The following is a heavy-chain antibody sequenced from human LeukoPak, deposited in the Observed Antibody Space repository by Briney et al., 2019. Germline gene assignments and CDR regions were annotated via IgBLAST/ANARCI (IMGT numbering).Heavy chain of an antibody. CDR2: IGTYKGNT. CDR3: ARDRIWEGGDWFDP. CDR1: GYTFTSDG. Sequence: GASVKVSCKTSGYTFTSDGISWVRQAPGQGLEWMGWIGTYKGNTNYAQMFQGRVTMTTDTSTSTAYMELRSLRSDDTAVYYCARDRIWEGGDWFDPWGQGTLVTVSS. J-gene: IGHJ5*02. V-gene: IGHV1-18*01. D-gene: IGHD1-26*01.